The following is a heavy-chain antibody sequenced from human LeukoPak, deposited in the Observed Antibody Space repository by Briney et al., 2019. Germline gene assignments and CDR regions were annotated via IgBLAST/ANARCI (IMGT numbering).Heavy chain of an antibody. D-gene: IGHD3-16*01. J-gene: IGHJ3*02. CDR3: AREWGEFRAFDI. V-gene: IGHV1-2*02. Sequence: GASVKVSCKASGHTFTGYYMHWVRQAPGQGLEWMGWINANSGDTNYAQKFQGRVTMTRDTSISTAYMELSRLRSDDTAVYYCAREWGEFRAFDIWGQGTMVTVSS. CDR1: GHTFTGYY. CDR2: INANSGDT.